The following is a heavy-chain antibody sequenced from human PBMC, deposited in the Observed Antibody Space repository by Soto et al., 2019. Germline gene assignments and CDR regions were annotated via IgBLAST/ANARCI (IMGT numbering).Heavy chain of an antibody. Sequence: QVRLQESGPGLVKPSETLSLTCTVSGGSIRSYYWSWIRQAPGKGLEWIGYLYNSGSTVYNPSLMSRVTISVDTANNLFSLKLNSVTAADTAVYYCARDLWGYCGTDCYPLDVWGQGTTVTVSS. J-gene: IGHJ6*02. V-gene: IGHV4-59*01. D-gene: IGHD2-21*02. CDR2: LYNSGST. CDR1: GGSIRSYY. CDR3: ARDLWGYCGTDCYPLDV.